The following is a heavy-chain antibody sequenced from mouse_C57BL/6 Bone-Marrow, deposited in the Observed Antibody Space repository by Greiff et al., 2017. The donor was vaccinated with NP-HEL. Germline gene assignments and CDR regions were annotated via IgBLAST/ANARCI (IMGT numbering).Heavy chain of an antibody. V-gene: IGHV1-4*01. CDR3: ARCNYIDY. Sequence: VQLQQSGAELARPGASVKMSCKASGYTFTSYTMHWVKQRPGQGLEWIGYINPSSGYTKSNQKFKDKATLTADKSSSTAYMQLSSLTSEDSAVYYCARCNYIDYWGQGTTLTVSS. J-gene: IGHJ2*01. CDR1: GYTFTSYT. CDR2: INPSSGYT.